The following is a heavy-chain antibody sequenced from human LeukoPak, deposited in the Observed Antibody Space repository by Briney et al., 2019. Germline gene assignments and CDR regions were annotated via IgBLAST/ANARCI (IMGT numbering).Heavy chain of an antibody. CDR1: GGSISSYY. Sequence: PSETLSLTCTVSGGSISSYYWSWIRQPPGKGLEWIGYIYYSGSTNYNPSLKSRVTISVDTSKNQFSLKLSSVTAADTAVYYCARQFYTAIVLFWFDPWGLGTLVTVSS. CDR2: IYYSGST. CDR3: ARQFYTAIVLFWFDP. V-gene: IGHV4-59*08. D-gene: IGHD5-18*01. J-gene: IGHJ5*02.